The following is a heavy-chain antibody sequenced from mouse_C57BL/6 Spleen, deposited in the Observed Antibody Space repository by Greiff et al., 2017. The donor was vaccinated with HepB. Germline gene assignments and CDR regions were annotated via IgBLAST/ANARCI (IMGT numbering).Heavy chain of an antibody. V-gene: IGHV1-55*01. CDR1: GYTFTSYW. Sequence: VQLQQSGAELVKPGASVKMSCKASGYTFTSYWITWVKQRPGQGLEWIGDIYPGSGSTNYNEKFKSKATLTVDTSSSTAYMQLSSLTSEDSAVYYCARAGGNYYGYDGAWCAYWGQGTLVTVSA. J-gene: IGHJ3*01. CDR2: IYPGSGST. D-gene: IGHD2-2*01. CDR3: ARAGGNYYGYDGAWCAY.